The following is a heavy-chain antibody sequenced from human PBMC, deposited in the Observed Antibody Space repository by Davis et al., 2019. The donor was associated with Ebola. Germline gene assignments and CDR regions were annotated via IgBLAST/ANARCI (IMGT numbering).Heavy chain of an antibody. D-gene: IGHD2/OR15-2a*01. Sequence: PGGSLRLSCAASGFTFTTAWMSWVRQAPGKGLEWVSGISIIGGSTYYADSVKSRFTISRDNSKNTLYLQMNGLRVEDTAIYYCAKDNRNIWSEVWGQGTMVTVSS. V-gene: IGHV3-23*01. J-gene: IGHJ3*01. CDR3: AKDNRNIWSEV. CDR2: ISIIGGST. CDR1: GFTFTTAW.